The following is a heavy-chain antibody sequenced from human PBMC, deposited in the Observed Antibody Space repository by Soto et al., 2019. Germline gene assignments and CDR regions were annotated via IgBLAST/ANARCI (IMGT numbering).Heavy chain of an antibody. J-gene: IGHJ4*02. V-gene: IGHV3-7*05. CDR3: AGHYYDSSGYYYFDY. D-gene: IGHD3-22*01. CDR2: IKQDGSEK. Sequence: GGSLRLSCAASGFTFSSYWMSWVRQAPGKGLEWVANIKQDGSEKYYVDSVKGRFTISRDNAKNSLYLQMNSLRAEDTAVYYCAGHYYDSSGYYYFDYWGQGTLVTVSS. CDR1: GFTFSSYW.